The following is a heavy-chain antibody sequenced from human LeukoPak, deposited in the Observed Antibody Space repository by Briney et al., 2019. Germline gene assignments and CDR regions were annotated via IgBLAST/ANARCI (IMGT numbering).Heavy chain of an antibody. CDR2: IIPIFGTA. Sequence: SVKVPCKASGGTFSSYAISWVRQAPGQGLEWMGGIIPIFGTANYAQKFQGRVTITADESTSTAYMELSSLRSEDTAVYYCASGQSEGDAFDIWGQGTMITVSS. V-gene: IGHV1-69*13. CDR1: GGTFSSYA. CDR3: ASGQSEGDAFDI. J-gene: IGHJ3*02. D-gene: IGHD6-19*01.